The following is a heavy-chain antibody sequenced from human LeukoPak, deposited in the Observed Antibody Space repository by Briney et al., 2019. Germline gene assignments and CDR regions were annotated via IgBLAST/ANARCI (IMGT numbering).Heavy chain of an antibody. D-gene: IGHD6-13*01. Sequence: SETLSLTCTVSGGSISSSSYYWGWIRQPPWKGLEWIGSIYYSGSTYYNPSLKSRVTISVDTSKNQFSLKLSSVTAADTAVYYCARGERQQLFRTKSGLGWNWFDPWGQGTLVTVSS. CDR1: GGSISSSSYY. CDR2: IYYSGST. J-gene: IGHJ5*02. CDR3: ARGERQQLFRTKSGLGWNWFDP. V-gene: IGHV4-39*07.